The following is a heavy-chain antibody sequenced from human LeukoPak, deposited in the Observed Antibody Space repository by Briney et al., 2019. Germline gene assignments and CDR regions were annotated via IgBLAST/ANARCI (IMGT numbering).Heavy chain of an antibody. CDR2: ISHSGST. CDR3: ARESTATTPNFDY. V-gene: IGHV4-38-2*02. Sequence: SEALSLTCTVSGYSISSGYYWGWIRQPPGKGLEWIGRISHSGSTYYNPSLKSRVTVSVDTSKNQLSLRLSSVTAADTAVYYCARESTATTPNFDYWGQGTLVTVSS. J-gene: IGHJ4*02. D-gene: IGHD5-24*01. CDR1: GYSISSGYY.